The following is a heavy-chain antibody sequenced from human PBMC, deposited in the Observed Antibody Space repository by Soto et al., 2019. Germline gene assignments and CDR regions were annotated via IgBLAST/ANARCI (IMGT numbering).Heavy chain of an antibody. CDR3: ARADIVVVPAATKAYYYYGMDV. D-gene: IGHD2-2*01. CDR2: IKQDASEK. V-gene: IGHV3-7*04. CDR1: GFTFSSYW. Sequence: GGSLRLSCAASGFTFSSYWMSWVRQAPGKGLEWVANIKQDASEKYYVDSVKGRFTISRDNAKNSLYLQMNSLRAEDTAVYYCARADIVVVPAATKAYYYYGMDVWGQGTTVTVSS. J-gene: IGHJ6*02.